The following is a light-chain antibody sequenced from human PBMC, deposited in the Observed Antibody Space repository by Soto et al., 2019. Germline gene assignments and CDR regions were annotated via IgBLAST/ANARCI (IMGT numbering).Light chain of an antibody. CDR2: LEGSGSY. CDR1: SGHSSYI. Sequence: QAVLTQSSSASASLGSSVKLTCTLSSGHSSYIIAWHHQQPGKAPPYLMKLEGSGSYNKGSGVPDRFSGSSSGADRYLTISNLQFEDEANYYCETWNSNPRVFGGGTKLTVL. V-gene: IGLV4-60*02. J-gene: IGLJ2*01. CDR3: ETWNSNPRV.